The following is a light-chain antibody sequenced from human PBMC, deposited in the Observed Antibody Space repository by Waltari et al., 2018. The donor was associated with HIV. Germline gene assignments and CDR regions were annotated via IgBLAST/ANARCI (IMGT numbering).Light chain of an antibody. J-gene: IGKJ1*01. V-gene: IGKV3-15*01. Sequence: VMTQSPATLSVSPGERATLSCRASQSVSSNLAWYLQKPGQAPRLLIYGASTRATGIPARFSGSGSGTEFTLTISSLQSEDFTIYYCQQYNNWPQTFGQGTKVEIK. CDR1: QSVSSN. CDR2: GAS. CDR3: QQYNNWPQT.